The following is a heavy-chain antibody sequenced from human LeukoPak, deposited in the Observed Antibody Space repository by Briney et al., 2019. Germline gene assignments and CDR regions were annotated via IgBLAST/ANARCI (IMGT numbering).Heavy chain of an antibody. CDR3: ARVARPCHKNFDY. CDR1: GGSFSGYY. CDR2: INHSGST. J-gene: IGHJ4*02. Sequence: SETLSLTCAVYGGSFSGYYWSWIRQPPGKGLEWIGEINHSGSTNYNPSLKRRVTISVDTSKNQFSLKLSCVTAADTAVYYCARVARPCHKNFDYWGQGTLVTVSS. D-gene: IGHD6-25*01. V-gene: IGHV4-34*01.